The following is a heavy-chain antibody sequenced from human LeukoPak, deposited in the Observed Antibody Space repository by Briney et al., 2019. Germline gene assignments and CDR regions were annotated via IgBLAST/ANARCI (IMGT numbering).Heavy chain of an antibody. Sequence: GGSLRLSCAASGFIFSSYGMHWVRQAPGKGLEWVAFIRYDGSNKYYADSVKGRFTISRDNSKNTLYLQMNSLRAEDTAVYYCARGASTYDFWSGYFDYWGQGTLVTVSS. J-gene: IGHJ4*02. V-gene: IGHV3-30*02. CDR2: IRYDGSNK. CDR1: GFIFSSYG. CDR3: ARGASTYDFWSGYFDY. D-gene: IGHD3-3*01.